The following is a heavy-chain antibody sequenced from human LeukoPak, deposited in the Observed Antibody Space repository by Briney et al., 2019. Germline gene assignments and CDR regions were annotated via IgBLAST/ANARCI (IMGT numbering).Heavy chain of an antibody. CDR3: ARISIVPEAQRYSFDI. Sequence: GESLRISCQGSGYTFTNFWINWVRQLPGRGLEWVVRFDPSNSYTNYSPSFQGHVAISSYKSLNTAYLQWSGLRASDTAMYYCARISIVPEAQRYSFDIWGQGTMVTVSS. V-gene: IGHV5-10-1*01. CDR1: GYTFTNFW. J-gene: IGHJ3*02. D-gene: IGHD2-2*01. CDR2: FDPSNSYT.